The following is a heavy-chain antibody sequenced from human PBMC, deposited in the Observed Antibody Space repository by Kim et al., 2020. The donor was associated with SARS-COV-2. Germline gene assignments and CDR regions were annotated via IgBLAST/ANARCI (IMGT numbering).Heavy chain of an antibody. D-gene: IGHD6-19*01. Sequence: ASVKVSCKASGYTFTSYGISWVRQAPGQGLEGMGWISAYNGNTNYAQKLQGRVTMTTDTSTSTAYMELRSLRSDDTAVYYCARDLGYPNSGWYQLYYYYYGMDVWGQGTTVTVSS. J-gene: IGHJ6*02. CDR1: GYTFTSYG. CDR3: ARDLGYPNSGWYQLYYYYYGMDV. V-gene: IGHV1-18*01. CDR2: ISAYNGNT.